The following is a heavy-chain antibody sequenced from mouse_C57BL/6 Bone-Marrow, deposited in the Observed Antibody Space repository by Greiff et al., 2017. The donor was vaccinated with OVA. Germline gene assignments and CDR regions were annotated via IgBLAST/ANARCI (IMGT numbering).Heavy chain of an antibody. J-gene: IGHJ3*01. V-gene: IGHV1-50*01. CDR2: IDPSDSYT. D-gene: IGHD4-1*01. Sequence: QVQLQQPGAELVKPGASVKLSCKASGYTFTSYWMQWVKQRPGQGLEWIGEIDPSDSYTNYNQKFKGKATLTVDTSSSTAYMQLSSLTSEDSAVYYCARNLLGRGRLGWFAYWGQGTLVTVSA. CDR1: GYTFTSYW. CDR3: ARNLLGRGRLGWFAY.